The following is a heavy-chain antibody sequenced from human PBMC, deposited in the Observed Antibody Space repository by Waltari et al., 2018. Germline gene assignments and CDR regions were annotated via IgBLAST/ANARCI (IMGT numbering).Heavy chain of an antibody. CDR3: ARGHIVGARESAFDI. CDR2: INAGNGNT. D-gene: IGHD1-26*01. Sequence: QVQLVQSGAEVKKPGASVKVSCKASGYTFTSYAMHWLRQAPGQRLEWMGWINAGNGNTKYSQKFQGRVTITRDTSASTAYMELSSLRSEDTAVYYCARGHIVGARESAFDIWGQGTMVTVSS. CDR1: GYTFTSYA. J-gene: IGHJ3*02. V-gene: IGHV1-3*01.